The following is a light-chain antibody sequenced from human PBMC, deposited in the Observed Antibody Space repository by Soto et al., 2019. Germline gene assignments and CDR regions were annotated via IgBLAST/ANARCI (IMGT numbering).Light chain of an antibody. V-gene: IGKV1-17*01. CDR3: LQHSAYPYT. Sequence: IQMTQSPSSLSASVGDRVTLTCRASHGISNYLNWFQHKPGKAPRRLISVASTLQSGVPSRFSGSGSGTAFTLTISGLQPEDFATYYCLQHSAYPYTFGQGTKLEIK. CDR1: HGISNY. CDR2: VAS. J-gene: IGKJ2*01.